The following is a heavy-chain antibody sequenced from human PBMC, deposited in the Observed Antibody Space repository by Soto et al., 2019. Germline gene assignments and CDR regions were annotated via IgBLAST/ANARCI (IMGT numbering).Heavy chain of an antibody. Sequence: QVQLVQSGAEVKKPGASVKVSCKASGYTFTSYAMHWVRQAPGQRLEWMGWINAGNGNTKYSQKFQGRVTITRDTSASTAYMELSSLRSEATAVYYCARVALRYFDWLSTFDYWGQGTLVTVSS. V-gene: IGHV1-3*01. CDR2: INAGNGNT. CDR3: ARVALRYFDWLSTFDY. CDR1: GYTFTSYA. J-gene: IGHJ4*02. D-gene: IGHD3-9*01.